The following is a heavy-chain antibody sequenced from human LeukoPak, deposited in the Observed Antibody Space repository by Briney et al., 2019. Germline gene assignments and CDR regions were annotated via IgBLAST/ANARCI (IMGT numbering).Heavy chain of an antibody. D-gene: IGHD4-23*01. CDR1: GGSISSGGYY. V-gene: IGHV4-31*03. Sequence: SETLSLTRTVSGGSISSGGYYWSWIRQHPGKGLEWIGYIYYSGSTYYNPSLKSRVTISVDTSKNQFSLKLSSVTAADTAVYYCARADYGGTSSYFDYWGQGTLVTVSS. CDR3: ARADYGGTSSYFDY. J-gene: IGHJ4*02. CDR2: IYYSGST.